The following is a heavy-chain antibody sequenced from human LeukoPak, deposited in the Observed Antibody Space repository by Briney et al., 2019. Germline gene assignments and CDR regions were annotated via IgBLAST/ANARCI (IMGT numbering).Heavy chain of an antibody. CDR3: ARLPPLEGRDRFDY. V-gene: IGHV4-39*01. CDR2: IYYSGST. J-gene: IGHJ4*02. Sequence: PSETLSLTCTVSGGSISSSSYYWGWIRQPPGKGLEWIGSIYYSGSTYYNPSLKSRVTISVDTSKNQFSLKLSSVTAADTAVYYCARLPPLEGRDRFDYWGQGTLVTVSS. CDR1: GGSISSSSYY. D-gene: IGHD5-24*01.